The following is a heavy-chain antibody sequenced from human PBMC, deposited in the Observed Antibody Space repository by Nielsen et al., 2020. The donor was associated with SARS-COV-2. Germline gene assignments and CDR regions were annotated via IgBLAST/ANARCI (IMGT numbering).Heavy chain of an antibody. Sequence: ASVKACKAYDNNFSTITWVRQAPGQGLEWMGRISTNNGNVKYAQSLQGRVTMTTDTSTRTVYMELKRLRSEDTAVYYCAADYGDYGGVYWGQGTLVTVSS. J-gene: IGHJ4*02. CDR1: DNNFST. CDR3: AADYGDYGGVY. V-gene: IGHV1-18*01. CDR2: ISTNNGNV. D-gene: IGHD4-17*01.